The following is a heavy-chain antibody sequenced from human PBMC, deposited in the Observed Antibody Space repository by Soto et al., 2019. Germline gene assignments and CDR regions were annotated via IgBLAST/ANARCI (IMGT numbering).Heavy chain of an antibody. V-gene: IGHV3-23*01. CDR1: GFTFGNHA. CDR2: ISGGGTST. Sequence: EVQLLESGGGSVQQGGSLRLSCAASGFTFGNHAMTWVRQTPGKGLEWVSSISGGGTSTFYADSVRGRFTIPRDNSDAHLFPQMNTLRARDPAIYFCARDWGPFSRRRSTDWGPGA. D-gene: IGHD3-16*01. J-gene: IGHJ4*01. CDR3: ARDWGPFSRRRSTD.